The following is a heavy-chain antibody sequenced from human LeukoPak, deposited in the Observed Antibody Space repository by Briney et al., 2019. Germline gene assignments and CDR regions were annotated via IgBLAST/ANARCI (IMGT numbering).Heavy chain of an antibody. CDR2: IYYSGST. J-gene: IGHJ3*02. V-gene: IGHV4-59*01. Sequence: SETLSLTCTVSGGSISSYYWSWIRQPPGKGLEWIGYIYYSGSTNYNPSLKSRVTISVDTSKNQFSLKLSSVTAADTAVYYCAATEGGYDSSGYYYVGAFDIWGQGTMVTVSS. CDR1: GGSISSYY. D-gene: IGHD3-22*01. CDR3: AATEGGYDSSGYYYVGAFDI.